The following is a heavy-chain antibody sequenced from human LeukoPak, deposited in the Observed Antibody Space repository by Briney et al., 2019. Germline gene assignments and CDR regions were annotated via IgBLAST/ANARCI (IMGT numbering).Heavy chain of an antibody. J-gene: IGHJ4*02. D-gene: IGHD6-13*01. CDR1: GGSISSHY. CDR2: IYYSGST. V-gene: IGHV4-59*06. Sequence: PSETLSLTCTVSGGSISSHYWSWIRQPPGKGLEWIGYIYYSGSTYYNPSLKSRVTISVDTSKNQFSLKLSSVTAADTAVYYCARGRYSSSWYYFDYWGQGTLVTVSS. CDR3: ARGRYSSSWYYFDY.